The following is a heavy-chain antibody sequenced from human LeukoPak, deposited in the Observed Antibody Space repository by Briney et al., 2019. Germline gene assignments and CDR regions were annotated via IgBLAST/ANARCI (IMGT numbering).Heavy chain of an antibody. CDR3: ARDPPRIVVVVAATNYYGMDV. D-gene: IGHD2-15*01. CDR1: GYTFTSYG. J-gene: IGHJ6*02. V-gene: IGHV1-18*01. Sequence: ASVKVSCKASGYTFTSYGISWVRQAPGQGLEWMGWISAYNGNTNYAQKLQGRVTMTTDTSTNTAYMELRSLRSDDTAVYYCARDPPRIVVVVAATNYYGMDVWGQGTTVTVSS. CDR2: ISAYNGNT.